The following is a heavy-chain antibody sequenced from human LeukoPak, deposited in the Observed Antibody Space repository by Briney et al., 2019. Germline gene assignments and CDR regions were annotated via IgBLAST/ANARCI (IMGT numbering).Heavy chain of an antibody. CDR2: IYSSGST. J-gene: IGHJ4*02. D-gene: IGHD3-9*01. V-gene: IGHV4-61*02. Sequence: PSETLSLTCTVSGGSINSDNYYWSWIRQPAGKGLEWIGRIYSSGSTNYNPSLKSRVTISLDTSKNQFSPKMSSVTAADTAVYYCARGGRLRYFDWLSDYYFDYWGQGTLVTVSS. CDR1: GGSINSDNYY. CDR3: ARGGRLRYFDWLSDYYFDY.